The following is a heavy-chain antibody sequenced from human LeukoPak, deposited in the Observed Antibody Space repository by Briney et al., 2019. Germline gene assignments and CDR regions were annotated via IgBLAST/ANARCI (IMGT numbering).Heavy chain of an antibody. Sequence: SETLSLTCSVSGDSITSYYWSWIRQPPGRGLEWIGYIYYSGSTNYNPSLKSRVTISVDTSKNQFSLKLSSVTAADTAVYYCARRHIGYCSGGSCWGYNWFDPWGQGTLVTVSS. D-gene: IGHD2-15*01. J-gene: IGHJ5*02. CDR2: IYYSGST. CDR3: ARRHIGYCSGGSCWGYNWFDP. V-gene: IGHV4-59*01. CDR1: GDSITSYY.